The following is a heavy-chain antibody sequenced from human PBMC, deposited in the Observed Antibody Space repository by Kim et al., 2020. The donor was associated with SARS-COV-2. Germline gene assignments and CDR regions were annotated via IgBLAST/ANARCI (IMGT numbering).Heavy chain of an antibody. V-gene: IGHV3-9*01. CDR2: ISWNSGSI. CDR1: GFTFDDYA. CDR3: AKDLRLGELFLGGMDV. J-gene: IGHJ6*02. Sequence: GGSLRLSCAASGFTFDDYAMHWVRQAPGKGLEWVSGISWNSGSIGYADSVKGRFTISRDNAKNSLYLQMNSLRAEDTALYYCAKDLRLGELFLGGMDVWGQGTTVTVSS. D-gene: IGHD3-16*01.